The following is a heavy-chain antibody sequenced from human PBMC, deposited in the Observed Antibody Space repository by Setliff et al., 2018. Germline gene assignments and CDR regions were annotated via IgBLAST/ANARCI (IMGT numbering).Heavy chain of an antibody. V-gene: IGHV1-2*02. D-gene: IGHD6-19*01. CDR3: ARATRDSGGWYYEYNWFDP. Sequence: ASVKVSCKASGYTFINYYMHWVRQAPGQGLEWMGWINPNAGNINYIQKFQGRVTMTRDTSINTAYMELSTLTSDDTAVYFCARATRDSGGWYYEYNWFDPWGQGTLVTVSS. CDR2: INPNAGNI. CDR1: GYTFINYY. J-gene: IGHJ5*02.